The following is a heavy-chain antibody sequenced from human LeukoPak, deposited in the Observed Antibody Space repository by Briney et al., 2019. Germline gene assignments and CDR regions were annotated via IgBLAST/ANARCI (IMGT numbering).Heavy chain of an antibody. CDR3: ARLVGATDY. V-gene: IGHV4-39*01. CDR2: IYYSGST. CDR1: GGSISSSSYY. Sequence: SETLSLTCTASGGSISSSSYYWGWIRQPPGKGLEWIGSIYYSGSTYYNPSLKSRVTISVDTSKNQFSLKLSSVTAADTAVYYCARLVGATDYWGQGTLVTVSS. J-gene: IGHJ4*02. D-gene: IGHD1-26*01.